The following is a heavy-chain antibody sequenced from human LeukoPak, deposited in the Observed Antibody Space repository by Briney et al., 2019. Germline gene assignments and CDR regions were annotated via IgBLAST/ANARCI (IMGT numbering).Heavy chain of an antibody. CDR3: ARAGRSMVRGVIHY. Sequence: PSETLSLTCAVYGGSFSGYYWSWIRQPPGKGLEWIGEINHSGSTNYNPSLKSRVTISVDTSKNQFSLKLSSATAADTAVYYCARAGRSMVRGVIHYWGQGTLVTVSS. CDR2: INHSGST. CDR1: GGSFSGYY. D-gene: IGHD3-10*01. V-gene: IGHV4-34*01. J-gene: IGHJ4*02.